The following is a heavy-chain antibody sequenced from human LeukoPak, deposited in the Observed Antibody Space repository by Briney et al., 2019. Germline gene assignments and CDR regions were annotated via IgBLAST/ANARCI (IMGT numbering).Heavy chain of an antibody. D-gene: IGHD1-26*01. CDR1: GGSLSSYY. CDR2: IDYSGSN. CDR3: ARDGRLGGIDF. Sequence: KLSDTLSLTWTVSGGSLSSYYWTWFRQPPGRGLEWIGCIDYSGSNNFNTSLKSRVTLSVDSSNIQFSLNVASVTDADTAVYYCARDGRLGGIDFWGQGALVTVSS. J-gene: IGHJ4*02. V-gene: IGHV4-59*01.